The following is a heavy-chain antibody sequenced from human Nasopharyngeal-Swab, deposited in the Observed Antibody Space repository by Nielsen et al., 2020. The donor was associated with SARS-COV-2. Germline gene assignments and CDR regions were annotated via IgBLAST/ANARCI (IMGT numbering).Heavy chain of an antibody. Sequence: ESLKIPCAASGFTFSSYWMSWVRQAPGKGLEWVANIKQDGSEKYYVDSVKGRFTISRDNAKNSLYLQMNSLRAEDTAVYYCARGYTSGWYQWSRHTLDYWGQGTLVTVSS. V-gene: IGHV3-7*01. J-gene: IGHJ4*02. CDR3: ARGYTSGWYQWSRHTLDY. CDR2: IKQDGSEK. D-gene: IGHD6-19*01. CDR1: GFTFSSYW.